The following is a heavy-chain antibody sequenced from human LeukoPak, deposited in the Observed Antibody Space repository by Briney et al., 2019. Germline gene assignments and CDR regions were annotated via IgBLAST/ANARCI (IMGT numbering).Heavy chain of an antibody. V-gene: IGHV4-59*08. CDR1: GGSISSYY. Sequence: SETLSLTCTVSGGSISSYYWSWIRQPPGKGLEWIGYIYYSGSTNYNPSLKSRVTISVDTSKNQFSLKLSSVTAADTAVYYCARQGIRYFDWLFDYWGQGTLVTVSS. CDR2: IYYSGST. J-gene: IGHJ4*02. CDR3: ARQGIRYFDWLFDY. D-gene: IGHD3-9*01.